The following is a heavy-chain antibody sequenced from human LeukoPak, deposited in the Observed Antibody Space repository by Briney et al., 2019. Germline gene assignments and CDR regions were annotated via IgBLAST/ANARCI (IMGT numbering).Heavy chain of an antibody. D-gene: IGHD4-17*01. CDR3: AREGGDYVSVFYTDGGMDV. J-gene: IGHJ6*02. Sequence: ASVKVSCKASGYTFTGYYMHWVRQAPGQGLEWMGWINPNSGGTNYAQKFQGWVTMTRDTSISTAYMELSRLRSDDTAVYYCAREGGDYVSVFYTDGGMDVWGQGTTATVSS. CDR1: GYTFTGYY. V-gene: IGHV1-2*04. CDR2: INPNSGGT.